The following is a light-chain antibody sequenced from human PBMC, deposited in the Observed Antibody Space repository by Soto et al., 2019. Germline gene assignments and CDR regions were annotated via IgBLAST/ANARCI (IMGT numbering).Light chain of an antibody. J-gene: IGLJ3*02. CDR1: SSNIGRNT. CDR3: AAWDDSLNGQGV. V-gene: IGLV1-44*01. Sequence: QSVLTQPPSASGTPGQRVSISCSGSSSNIGRNTVNCYQQLPGTAPKVLIYSNDQRPSGVPDRFSGSKSGTSASLAISGLQSEDEADYYCAAWDDSLNGQGVFGGGTKLTVL. CDR2: SND.